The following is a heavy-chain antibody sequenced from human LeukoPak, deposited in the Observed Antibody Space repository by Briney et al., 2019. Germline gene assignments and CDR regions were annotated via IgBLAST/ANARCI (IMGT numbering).Heavy chain of an antibody. CDR1: GYTFTSYY. Sequence: SVKVSCKASGYTFTSYYMHWVRQAPGQGLEWMGGIIPIFGTANYAQKFQGRVTITADKSTSTAYMDLRSLRSDDTATYYCARDNGGGGYSYGSNFDYWGQGTLVTVSS. CDR2: IIPIFGTA. V-gene: IGHV1-69*06. J-gene: IGHJ4*02. D-gene: IGHD5-18*01. CDR3: ARDNGGGGYSYGSNFDY.